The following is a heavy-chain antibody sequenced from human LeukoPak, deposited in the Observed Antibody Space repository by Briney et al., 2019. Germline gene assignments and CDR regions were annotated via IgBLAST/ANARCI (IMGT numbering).Heavy chain of an antibody. J-gene: IGHJ4*02. CDR3: ARGIPGSDY. D-gene: IGHD2-2*01. CDR1: GFSFSNYV. CDR2: ISSSSSYI. Sequence: GGSLKLSCAASGFSFSNYVMQWVRQVPGKGLEWVSSISSSSSYIYYADSVKGRFTISRDNAKNSLYLQMNSLRAEDTAVYYCARGIPGSDYWGQGTLVTVSS. V-gene: IGHV3-21*01.